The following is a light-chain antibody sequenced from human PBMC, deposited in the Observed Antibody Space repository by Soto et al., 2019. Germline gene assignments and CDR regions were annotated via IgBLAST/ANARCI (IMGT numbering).Light chain of an antibody. CDR3: GTWDTSLIAGV. CDR1: SSNIGNSY. V-gene: IGLV1-51*01. CDR2: DNN. Sequence: QSVLTQPPSVSAAPGQKGTISCSGTSSNIGNSYVSWYQLLPGTAHKLLIYDNNKRPSGIPDRFSGSKSGTSATLGITGLQTGDEADYYCGTWDTSLIAGVFGGGTKVTVL. J-gene: IGLJ3*02.